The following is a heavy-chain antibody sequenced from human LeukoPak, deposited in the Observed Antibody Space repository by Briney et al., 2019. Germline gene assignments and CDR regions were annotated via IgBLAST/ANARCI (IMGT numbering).Heavy chain of an antibody. Sequence: GGSLRLSCVASGFTFSSYWMSWVRQAPGKGLEWVANIKQDGSEKYYVDSVKGRFTISRDNAKNSLYLQMNSLRAEDTAVYYCARDRRCLDYWGQGTLVTVSS. V-gene: IGHV3-7*01. CDR3: ARDRRCLDY. D-gene: IGHD2-2*01. CDR1: GFTFSSYW. CDR2: IKQDGSEK. J-gene: IGHJ4*02.